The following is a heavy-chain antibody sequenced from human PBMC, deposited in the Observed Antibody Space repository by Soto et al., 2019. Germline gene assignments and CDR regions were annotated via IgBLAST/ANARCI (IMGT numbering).Heavy chain of an antibody. CDR2: ISSSSSYI. J-gene: IGHJ4*02. D-gene: IGHD3-10*01. V-gene: IGHV3-21*01. Sequence: GGSLRLSCAASGFTFSSYSMNWVRQAPGKGLEWVSSISSSSSYIYYADSVKGRFTISRDNAKNSLYLQMNSLRAEDTAVYYCAREARGVIRGDFDYWGQGTLVTVSS. CDR3: AREARGVIRGDFDY. CDR1: GFTFSSYS.